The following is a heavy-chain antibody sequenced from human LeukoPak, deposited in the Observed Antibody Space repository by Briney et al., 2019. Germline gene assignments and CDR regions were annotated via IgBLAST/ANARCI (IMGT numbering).Heavy chain of an antibody. V-gene: IGHV3-30*01. Sequence: GGSLRLSCAVSEFTFSHFAVHWVRQAPGKGLEWVAVVSSHGNDGYYADSVKGRFTISWDNSKNTLYLQIDSLRAEDTAIYYCTRDAYNFNDFDYWGQGTLVTVSS. CDR2: VSSHGNDG. CDR3: TRDAYNFNDFDY. D-gene: IGHD5-24*01. J-gene: IGHJ4*02. CDR1: EFTFSHFA.